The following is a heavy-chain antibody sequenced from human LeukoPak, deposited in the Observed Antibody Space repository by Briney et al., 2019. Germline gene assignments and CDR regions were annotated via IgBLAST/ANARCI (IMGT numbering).Heavy chain of an antibody. Sequence: PGGSLRLSCAASGFTFSGSAMHWVRQASGKGLEWVGRIRSKANSYATAYAASVKGRFTISRDDSKNTAYLQMNSLKTEDTAVYYCTWYYDILTGYYFDYWGQGTLVIVSS. V-gene: IGHV3-73*01. CDR2: IRSKANSYAT. J-gene: IGHJ4*02. CDR3: TWYYDILTGYYFDY. D-gene: IGHD3-9*01. CDR1: GFTFSGSA.